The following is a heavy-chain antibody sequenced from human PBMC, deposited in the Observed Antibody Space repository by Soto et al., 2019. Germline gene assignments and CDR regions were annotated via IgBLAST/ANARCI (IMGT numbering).Heavy chain of an antibody. CDR2: IYPGDSHT. V-gene: IGHV5-51*01. D-gene: IGHD2-2*02. CDR3: ARQGYCSTTACSTVDY. J-gene: IGHJ4*02. Sequence: GGSLKISCKGSGYSFTSYWIGWVRQMPGKGLEWLGIIYPGDSHTRYSPSFQGQVTISADKSISTAYLPWNSLKASDTAIYYCARQGYCSTTACSTVDYWGQGTLVTVS. CDR1: GYSFTSYW.